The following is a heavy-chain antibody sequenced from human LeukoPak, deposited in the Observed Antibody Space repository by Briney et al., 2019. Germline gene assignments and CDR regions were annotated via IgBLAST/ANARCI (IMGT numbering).Heavy chain of an antibody. D-gene: IGHD1-1*01. J-gene: IGHJ4*02. CDR1: GFIFSDDG. Sequence: GGSLRLSCAVSGFIFSDDGFHCVRQAPGKGLEWVSVTMFDVSIKQYADSVKGRFTISRDDSKNTLYLQMNFLKSEDTAVYYCARWGGTRQYYFDYWGQGTLVTVSS. CDR2: TMFDVSIK. CDR3: ARWGGTRQYYFDY. V-gene: IGHV3-33*01.